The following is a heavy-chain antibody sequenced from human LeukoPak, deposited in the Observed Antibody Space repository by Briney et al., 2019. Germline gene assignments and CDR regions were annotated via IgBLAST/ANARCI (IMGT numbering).Heavy chain of an antibody. D-gene: IGHD3-10*01. V-gene: IGHV3-23*01. J-gene: IGHJ4*02. CDR1: GFTFSSYA. Sequence: GGSLRLSYAASGFTFSSYAMNWVRQAPGKGLEWVSAISHSGATTYYADSVKGRFTISRDNSKNTLYLQMNSLRAEDTAVYYCARVTYGSGTYGAFDYWGQGTLVTVSS. CDR3: ARVTYGSGTYGAFDY. CDR2: ISHSGATT.